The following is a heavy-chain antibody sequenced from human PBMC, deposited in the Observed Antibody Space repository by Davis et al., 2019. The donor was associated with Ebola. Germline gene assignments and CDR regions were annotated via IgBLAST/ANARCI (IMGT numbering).Heavy chain of an antibody. V-gene: IGHV4-39*07. CDR3: ARDYVY. D-gene: IGHD1-14*01. Sequence: SETLSLTCAVSGGSISSGGYSWGWIRQPPGKGLEWIGSIYHSGSTNYSPSLKSRVTISADTSKNQFSLRLKSVTAADTAMYYCARDYVYWGQGILVTVSS. CDR2: IYHSGST. CDR1: GGSISSGGYS. J-gene: IGHJ4*02.